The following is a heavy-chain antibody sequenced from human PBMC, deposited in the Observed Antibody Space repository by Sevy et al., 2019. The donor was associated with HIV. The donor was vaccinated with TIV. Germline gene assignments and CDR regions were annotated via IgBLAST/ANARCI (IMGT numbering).Heavy chain of an antibody. CDR2: INRNSGGT. J-gene: IGHJ6*02. Sequence: ASVKVSCKASGYTFTGYYMHWVRQAPGQGLEWMGWINRNSGGTNYAQKFQGRVTMTRDTSISTAYMELSRLRSDDTAVYYCARVPIVVVPAATGGMDVWGQGTTVTVSS. V-gene: IGHV1-2*02. CDR1: GYTFTGYY. CDR3: ARVPIVVVPAATGGMDV. D-gene: IGHD2-2*01.